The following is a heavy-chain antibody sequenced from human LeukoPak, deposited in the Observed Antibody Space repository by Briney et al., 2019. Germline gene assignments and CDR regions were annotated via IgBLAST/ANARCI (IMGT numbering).Heavy chain of an antibody. D-gene: IGHD3-22*01. J-gene: IGHJ3*02. Sequence: GASVKVSCKASGYTFTSYDISWVRQAPGQGLEWMGWISTYNGNTKYTQKLQGRVTMTTDTATSTAYMELRSLRSDDTAVYYCARDWYYYDSGGYDFDAFDIWGQGTMVTVSS. CDR3: ARDWYYYDSGGYDFDAFDI. V-gene: IGHV1-18*01. CDR2: ISTYNGNT. CDR1: GYTFTSYD.